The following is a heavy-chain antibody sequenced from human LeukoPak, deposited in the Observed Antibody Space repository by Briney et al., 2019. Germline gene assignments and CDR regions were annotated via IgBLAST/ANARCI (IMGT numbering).Heavy chain of an antibody. D-gene: IGHD1-26*01. Sequence: GESLKNSCKGSGYSFTSYWIGWVRQMPGKGLEWMGIIYPGDSDTIYSPSFQGQVTISADKSISTAYLQWSSLKASDTAMYYCARHVDSGTYYFQYWGQGTLVTVSP. J-gene: IGHJ4*02. CDR2: IYPGDSDT. V-gene: IGHV5-51*01. CDR3: ARHVDSGTYYFQY. CDR1: GYSFTSYW.